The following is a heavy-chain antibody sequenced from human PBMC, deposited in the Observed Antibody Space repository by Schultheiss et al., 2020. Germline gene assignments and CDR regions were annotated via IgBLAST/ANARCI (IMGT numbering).Heavy chain of an antibody. CDR1: GFTFSDYY. CDR3: ARDSGYSYGSPWYFDL. V-gene: IGHV3-11*06. J-gene: IGHJ2*01. D-gene: IGHD5-18*01. Sequence: GGSLRLSCAASGFTFSDYYMSWIRQAPGKGLEWVSYISSSSSYTNYADSVKGRFTISRDNAKNSLYLQMNSLRAEDTAVYYCARDSGYSYGSPWYFDLWGRGTLVTVSS. CDR2: ISSSSSYT.